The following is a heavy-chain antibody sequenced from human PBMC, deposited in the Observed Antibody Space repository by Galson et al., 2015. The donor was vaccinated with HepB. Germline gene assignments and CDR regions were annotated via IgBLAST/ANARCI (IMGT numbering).Heavy chain of an antibody. CDR3: ARDAIKSGAFDI. D-gene: IGHD3-10*01. Sequence: SLRLSCAASGFTFSSYGMHWVRQAPGKGLEWVAVIWYDGSNKYYADSVKGRFTISRDNCKNTLYLQMNSLRAEDTAVYYCARDAIKSGAFDIWGQGTMVTVSS. J-gene: IGHJ3*02. V-gene: IGHV3-33*01. CDR1: GFTFSSYG. CDR2: IWYDGSNK.